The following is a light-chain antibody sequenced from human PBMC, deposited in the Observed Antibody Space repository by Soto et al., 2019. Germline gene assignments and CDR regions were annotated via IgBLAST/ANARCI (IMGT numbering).Light chain of an antibody. Sequence: DIQMTQSPSTLSGSVGDRVTITCRASQTISSWLAWYQQKPGKAPKLLIYKASTLKSGVPSRCSGSGSGTEFTLTISSLQPDNFAPYYCQHYNSYSGAFGQGTKVDIK. CDR2: KAS. V-gene: IGKV1-5*03. CDR1: QTISSW. CDR3: QHYNSYSGA. J-gene: IGKJ1*01.